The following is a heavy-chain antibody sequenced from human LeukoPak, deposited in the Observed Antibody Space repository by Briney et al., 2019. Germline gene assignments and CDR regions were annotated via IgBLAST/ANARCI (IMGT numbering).Heavy chain of an antibody. D-gene: IGHD6-6*01. CDR2: ISPNSGGT. CDR1: GYTFTGYY. V-gene: IGHV1-2*02. J-gene: IGHJ4*02. Sequence: ASVKVSCKASGYTFTGYYIHWVRQAPGQGLEWVGWISPNSGGTNYAQKFQGRVTMTRDTSISTAYMELSRLRSDDTAVYYCARGIAARVFDYWGQGTLVTVSS. CDR3: ARGIAARVFDY.